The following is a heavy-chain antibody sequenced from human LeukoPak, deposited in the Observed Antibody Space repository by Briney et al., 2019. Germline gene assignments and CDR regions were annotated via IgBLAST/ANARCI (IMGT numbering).Heavy chain of an antibody. J-gene: IGHJ6*03. CDR2: ISYDGSNK. CDR3: AREGPLYYYMDV. V-gene: IGHV3-30*04. CDR1: GFTFSSYA. Sequence: PGGSLRLSCAASGFTFSSYAMHWVRQAPGKGLEWVAVISYDGSNKYYADSVKGRFTISRDNAKNSLYLQMNSLRAEDTAVYYCAREGPLYYYMDVWGKGTTVTVSS.